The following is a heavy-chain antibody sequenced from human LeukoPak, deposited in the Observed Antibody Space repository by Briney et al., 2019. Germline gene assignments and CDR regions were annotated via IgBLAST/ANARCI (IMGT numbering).Heavy chain of an antibody. CDR2: ISSSGSTI. Sequence: GGSLRLSCAASGFTFSSYEMNWVRQAPGKGLEWVSYISSSGSTIYYADSVRGRFTISRDNAKNSLYLQMNSLRAEDTAVYYCARFIGYCSGGSCSHWFDPWGQGTLVTVSP. V-gene: IGHV3-48*03. CDR1: GFTFSSYE. CDR3: ARFIGYCSGGSCSHWFDP. J-gene: IGHJ5*02. D-gene: IGHD2-15*01.